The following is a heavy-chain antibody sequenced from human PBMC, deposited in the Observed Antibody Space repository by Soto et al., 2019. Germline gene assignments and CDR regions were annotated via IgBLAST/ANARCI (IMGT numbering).Heavy chain of an antibody. CDR2: TNADNGNT. J-gene: IGHJ4*01. CDR1: GYTFTSYA. D-gene: IGHD3-22*01. Sequence: GASVKVSCKASGYTFTSYAMHWVRQAPGQRLEWMGWTNADNGNTKYSQKFQGRVTITRDTSASTAYMELSSLRSEDTAVYYCARDGAAYYYDTSGFDYWGHGTLVTVSS. CDR3: ARDGAAYYYDTSGFDY. V-gene: IGHV1-3*01.